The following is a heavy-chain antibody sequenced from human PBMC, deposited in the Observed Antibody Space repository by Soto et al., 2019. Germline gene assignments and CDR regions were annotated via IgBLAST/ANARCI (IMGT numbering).Heavy chain of an antibody. D-gene: IGHD5-12*01. CDR3: AKVKGGYNTDYDYFGMDV. Sequence: VGSLRLSCAASGFTFSSYGMHWVRQAPGKGLEWVAVISYDGSNKYYADSVKGRFTISRDDSKNTLYLKMNSLRAEDTAVYYCAKVKGGYNTDYDYFGMDVWGQGPTVTVS. V-gene: IGHV3-30*18. CDR1: GFTFSSYG. J-gene: IGHJ6*02. CDR2: ISYDGSNK.